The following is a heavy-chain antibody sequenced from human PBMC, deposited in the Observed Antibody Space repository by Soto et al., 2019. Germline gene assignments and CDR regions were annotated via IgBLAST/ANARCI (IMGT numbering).Heavy chain of an antibody. CDR3: ARHKYSTSGFDY. Sequence: PSETLSLTCTVSGDSITSTTYYRGWIRQPPGKGLEWIASIYXTGRAFYNPSLKSRVTISVGTSKDHVSLELRSVTAEDTAVYYCARHKYSTSGFDYRGQGALVTVSS. CDR2: IYXTGRA. CDR1: GDSITSTTYY. D-gene: IGHD5-18*01. V-gene: IGHV4-39*01. J-gene: IGHJ4*02.